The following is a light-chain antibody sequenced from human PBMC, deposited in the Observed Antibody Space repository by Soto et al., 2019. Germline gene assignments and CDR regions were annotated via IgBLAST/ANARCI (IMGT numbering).Light chain of an antibody. CDR2: LGS. Sequence: DVLMTQSPLSLPVTPGEPASISCRSSHSLLHSNGYTYLDWYLQKPGQSPQVLIYLGSNRSSGVPDRFSGSGSGTDFTLKISRVEAEDVGVYYCMQALQTPTFGQGTKV. CDR3: MQALQTPT. CDR1: HSLLHSNGYTY. V-gene: IGKV2-28*01. J-gene: IGKJ1*01.